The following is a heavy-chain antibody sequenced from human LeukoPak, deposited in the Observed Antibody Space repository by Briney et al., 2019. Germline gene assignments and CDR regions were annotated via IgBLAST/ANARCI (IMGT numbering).Heavy chain of an antibody. CDR3: AREAAAMVRGVINYYGMDV. CDR1: GYTFTGYY. Sequence: GSVSVSCKASGYTFTGYYMHWVRQAPGQGVEWMGWINPNSGGTNYAQTFQGRVTMTRDTSISTAYMELSRLRSDDTAVYYCAREAAAMVRGVINYYGMDVWGQGTTVTVSS. CDR2: INPNSGGT. J-gene: IGHJ6*02. D-gene: IGHD3-10*01. V-gene: IGHV1-2*02.